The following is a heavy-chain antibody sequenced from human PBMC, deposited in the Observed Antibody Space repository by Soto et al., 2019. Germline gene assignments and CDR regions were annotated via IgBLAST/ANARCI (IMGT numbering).Heavy chain of an antibody. D-gene: IGHD1-26*01. CDR2: VHINGDDT. Sequence: EVQLLESGGGLVQPGGSLRLSCAASGFTFYNYAMTWVRQAPGKGLEWVSSVHINGDDTYYADSVRGRFTTSRDNSKNTLSLQMNSLRAEDTAVYYCAKDREQFRVTVYDHWGQGTLVTVSS. CDR3: AKDREQFRVTVYDH. J-gene: IGHJ5*02. V-gene: IGHV3-23*01. CDR1: GFTFYNYA.